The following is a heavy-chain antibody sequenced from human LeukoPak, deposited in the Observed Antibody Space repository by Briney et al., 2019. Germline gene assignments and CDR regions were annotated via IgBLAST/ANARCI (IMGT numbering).Heavy chain of an antibody. Sequence: GGSLRLSCAASGFTFSSYGMHWVRQAPGKGLEWVAVISYDGSNKYYADSVKGRFTISRDNSKNTLYLQMNSLRAEDTAVYYCAKSIAVAGTTGWGAFDIWGQGTVVTVSS. CDR2: ISYDGSNK. J-gene: IGHJ3*02. CDR1: GFTFSSYG. D-gene: IGHD6-19*01. CDR3: AKSIAVAGTTGWGAFDI. V-gene: IGHV3-30*18.